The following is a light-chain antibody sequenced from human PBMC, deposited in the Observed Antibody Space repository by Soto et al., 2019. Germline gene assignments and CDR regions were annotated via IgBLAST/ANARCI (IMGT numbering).Light chain of an antibody. CDR2: DAS. J-gene: IGKJ4*01. Sequence: EIVLTQSPATLSLSPGERATLSFRASQSVSRHLAWYQQKPGQAPRLLIYDASNRATGIPARFSGSGSGTDFSLTISSLEPEDSAVYCCQQCRKWLTFGGGTKVEIK. V-gene: IGKV3-11*01. CDR1: QSVSRH. CDR3: QQCRKWLT.